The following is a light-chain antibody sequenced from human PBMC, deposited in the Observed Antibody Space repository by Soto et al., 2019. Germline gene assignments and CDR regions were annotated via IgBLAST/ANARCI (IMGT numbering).Light chain of an antibody. CDR3: QQYDNLPIT. CDR1: HSISSY. CDR2: DAS. J-gene: IGKJ5*01. V-gene: IGKV1-33*01. Sequence: DIQMTQSPSSLSASVGDRVTITCRASHSISSYLNWYQQKPGKAPKLLIYDASNLETGVPSRFSGSGSGTDFTFTISSLQPEDIATYYCQQYDNLPITFGQGTRLEIK.